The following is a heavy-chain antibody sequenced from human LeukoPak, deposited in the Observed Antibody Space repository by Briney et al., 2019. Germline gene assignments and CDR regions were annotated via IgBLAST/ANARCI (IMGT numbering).Heavy chain of an antibody. CDR1: GYTFTGYY. V-gene: IGHV1-2*02. D-gene: IGHD3-22*01. CDR3: ARDWLAEDAFDI. J-gene: IGHJ3*02. CDR2: INPNSGGT. Sequence: EASVKVSCKASGYTFTGYYMHWVRQAPGQGLEWMGWINPNSGGTNYAQKFQGRVTMTRDTSISTAYMELSRLRSDDTAVYYCARDWLAEDAFDIWGQGTMVTVSS.